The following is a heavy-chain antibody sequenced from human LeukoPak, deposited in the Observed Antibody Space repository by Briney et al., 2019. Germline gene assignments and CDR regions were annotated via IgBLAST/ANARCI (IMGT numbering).Heavy chain of an antibody. V-gene: IGHV1-24*01. D-gene: IGHD1-26*01. CDR3: ATAPLVGVPTFLDS. CDR2: FDREDDEI. J-gene: IGHJ4*02. CDR1: GYTFTELS. Sequence: ASVKVSCKVSGYTFTELSIHWVRRAPGKGLEWMGGFDREDDEIMYARKFQGRVTVTEDTSTNTAVMELRSLKSEDTAVYYCATAPLVGVPTFLDSWGQGTLVTVSS.